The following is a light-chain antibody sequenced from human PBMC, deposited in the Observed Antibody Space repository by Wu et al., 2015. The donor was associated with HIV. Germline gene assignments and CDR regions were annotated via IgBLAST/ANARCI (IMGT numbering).Light chain of an antibody. J-gene: IGKJ5*01. CDR2: GVS. V-gene: IGKV3-20*01. Sequence: EIVLTQSPGTLSLSPGERATLSCRASQSVSSNYLAWYQQKPGQAPRLVIYGVSSRATGIPDRFSGSGSGTDFTLTITRLEPEDFAVYYCQQYESSITFGQGTRL. CDR1: QSVSSNY. CDR3: QQYESSIT.